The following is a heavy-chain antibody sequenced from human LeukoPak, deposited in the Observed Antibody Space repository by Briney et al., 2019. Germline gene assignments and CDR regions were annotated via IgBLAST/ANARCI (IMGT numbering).Heavy chain of an antibody. D-gene: IGHD1-14*01. CDR3: ATLRVGGNQDFDP. CDR1: GFTISSYA. CDR2: ISAGGGGT. V-gene: IGHV3-23*01. J-gene: IGHJ5*02. Sequence: GSLRLSCAVSGFTISSYAMSWVRQAPGKGLDWVSSISAGGGGTYYADSVKGRFTISRDNSKNTLYLQMNSLRAEDTAVYYCATLRVGGNQDFDPWGQGTLVTVSS.